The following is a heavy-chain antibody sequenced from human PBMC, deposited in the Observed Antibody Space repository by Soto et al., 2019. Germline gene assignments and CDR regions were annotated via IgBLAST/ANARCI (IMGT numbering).Heavy chain of an antibody. CDR2: IWYDGNNK. V-gene: IGHV3-33*01. CDR1: GFTFGSYG. D-gene: IGHD5-18*01. J-gene: IGHJ4*02. Sequence: VGSLRLSCVASGFTFGSYGMHWVRQAPGKGLEWVAVIWYDGNNKNYADSVKGRFTISRDNSKNTLYLQINSPRAEDTAVYYCAREVHTAMAPSFEYWGQGTPVTVS. CDR3: AREVHTAMAPSFEY.